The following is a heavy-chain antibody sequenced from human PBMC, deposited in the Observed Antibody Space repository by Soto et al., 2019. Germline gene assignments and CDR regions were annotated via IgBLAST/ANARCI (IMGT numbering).Heavy chain of an antibody. CDR3: ARDVVSTIGDFDF. J-gene: IGHJ4*02. V-gene: IGHV1-2*02. D-gene: IGHD5-12*01. Sequence: ASVKVSCKASGYTFIGFYIHWVRQAPGQGLEWMGWSNPNSGATNYAQKFQGRVTMTRDKSITTAYMELNRLRSDDTAVYYCARDVVSTIGDFDFWGQGTPVTSPQ. CDR2: SNPNSGAT. CDR1: GYTFIGFY.